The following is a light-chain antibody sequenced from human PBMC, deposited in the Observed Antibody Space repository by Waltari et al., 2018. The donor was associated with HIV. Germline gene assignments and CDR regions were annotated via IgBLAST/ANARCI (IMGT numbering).Light chain of an antibody. Sequence: EVVLTQSPATLSLSPGERATLSCRASQSVSSYLAWYQQRPGQAPRLLIYDASNRATGIPARFSGSGSGTDFTLTISSLESGDFAVYYCQQRSNWPTWTFGQGT. CDR1: QSVSSY. CDR3: QQRSNWPTWT. V-gene: IGKV3-11*01. CDR2: DAS. J-gene: IGKJ1*01.